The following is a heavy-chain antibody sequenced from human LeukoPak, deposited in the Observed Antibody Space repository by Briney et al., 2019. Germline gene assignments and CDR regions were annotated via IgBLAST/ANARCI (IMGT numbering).Heavy chain of an antibody. CDR1: GLTFSTYS. CDR3: ARATTYDILTGYSDY. Sequence: NLGGSLRLSCAASGLTFSTYSMNWVRQAPGKGLEWVSSISSSSSYIYYADSVKGRFTISRDNAKKSLYLQMNSLRAEDTAVYYCARATTYDILTGYSDYWGQGTLVTVSS. D-gene: IGHD3-9*01. CDR2: ISSSSSYI. J-gene: IGHJ4*02. V-gene: IGHV3-21*01.